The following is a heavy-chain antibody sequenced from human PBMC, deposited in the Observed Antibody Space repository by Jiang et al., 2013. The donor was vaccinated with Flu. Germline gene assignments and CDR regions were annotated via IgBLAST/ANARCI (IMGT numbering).Heavy chain of an antibody. CDR3: APAGYTSDWYGY. J-gene: IGHJ4*02. D-gene: IGHD6-19*01. CDR2: IYSGGNT. Sequence: QLLESGGGLIQPGGSLRLSCAASGFTVSSNYMSWVRQAPGKGLEWVSIIYSGGNTYYADSVKGRFTISRDNSKNTVYLQMNRLRAEDTAVYYCAPAGYTSDWYGYWGQGTLVTVSS. V-gene: IGHV3-53*01. CDR1: GFTVSSNY.